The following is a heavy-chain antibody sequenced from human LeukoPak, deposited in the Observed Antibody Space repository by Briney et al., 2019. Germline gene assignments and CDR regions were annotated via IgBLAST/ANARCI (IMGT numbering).Heavy chain of an antibody. J-gene: IGHJ4*02. CDR1: GFPFSTYA. V-gene: IGHV3-23*01. D-gene: IGHD2-2*02. CDR3: AKADCSRTTCYTNF. Sequence: GGSLRLSCAASGFPFSTYAMSWGRQAPGKGLEWVSSISDSGGSTSYADSVKGRFTISRDNSKNTLYLQMNSPRAEDTAVYHCAKADCSRTTCYTNFWGQGMLVTVSS. CDR2: ISDSGGST.